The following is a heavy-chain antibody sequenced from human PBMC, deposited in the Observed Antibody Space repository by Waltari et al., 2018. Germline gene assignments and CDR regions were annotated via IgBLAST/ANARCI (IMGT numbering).Heavy chain of an antibody. D-gene: IGHD4-17*01. J-gene: IGHJ4*02. CDR3: ATDWNADYIFDQ. V-gene: IGHV3-66*01. Sequence: EVQLVASGGGLVQPGGSLRLSCAASGWSVTTNYMNWVRQPPMKGLEWVSVIYNGGTYYADSVKGRFTISRDTSKNTVYLQMNSLRAEDTAVYYCATDWNADYIFDQWGQGTLVTISS. CDR2: IYNGGT. CDR1: GWSVTTNY.